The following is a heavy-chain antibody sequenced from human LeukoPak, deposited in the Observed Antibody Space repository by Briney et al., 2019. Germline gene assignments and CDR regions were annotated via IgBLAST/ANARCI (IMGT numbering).Heavy chain of an antibody. CDR1: GYTFTSYD. CDR3: ARSPTVTTDRWFDP. Sequence: GASVKVSCKASGYTFTSYDINWVRQATGQGLEWMGWMNPNSGNTGYAQKFQGRVTMTRNTSISTAYMELSSLRSEDTAVYYCARSPTVTTDRWFDPWGQGTLVTVSS. CDR2: MNPNSGNT. J-gene: IGHJ5*02. V-gene: IGHV1-8*01. D-gene: IGHD4-17*01.